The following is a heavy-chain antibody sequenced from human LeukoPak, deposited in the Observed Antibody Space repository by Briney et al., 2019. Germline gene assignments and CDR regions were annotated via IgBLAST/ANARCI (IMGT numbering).Heavy chain of an antibody. CDR3: AKDEWDYYDSSGYDWYFQH. J-gene: IGHJ1*01. Sequence: GGSLRLSCAASGFTFSSYAMSWVRQAPGKGLEWVSATSGSGGSTYYADSVKGRFTISRDNSKNTLYLQMNSLRAEDTAVYYCAKDEWDYYDSSGYDWYFQHWGQGTLVTVSS. CDR2: TSGSGGST. CDR1: GFTFSSYA. D-gene: IGHD3-22*01. V-gene: IGHV3-23*01.